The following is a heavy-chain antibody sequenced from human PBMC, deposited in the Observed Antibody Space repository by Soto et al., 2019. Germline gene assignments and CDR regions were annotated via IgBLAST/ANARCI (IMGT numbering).Heavy chain of an antibody. CDR3: ARVGRCDDSSGCPQIFAY. Sequence: SETLSLTCAVSGGSISSSNWWSWVRQPPGKGLEWIGEIYHSGSTNYNPSLKSRVTISVDKSKNQFSLKLSSVTAADTAVYYCARVGRCDDSSGCPQIFAYRGQGTLVTVSS. V-gene: IGHV4-4*02. D-gene: IGHD3-22*01. J-gene: IGHJ4*02. CDR2: IYHSGST. CDR1: GGSISSSNW.